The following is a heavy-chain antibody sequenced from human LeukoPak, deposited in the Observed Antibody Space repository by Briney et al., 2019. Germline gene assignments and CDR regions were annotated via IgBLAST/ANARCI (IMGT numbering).Heavy chain of an antibody. CDR2: IYYSGGT. CDR3: ARGRSSANFDY. Sequence: PSETLSLTCTVSGGSVSSGSYYWSWIRQPPGKGLEWIRFIYYSGGTNFNPSLKSRVTISVDTSKNQFSLKLSSVTAADTAVYYCARGRSSANFDYWGQGTLVTVSS. D-gene: IGHD5/OR15-5a*01. CDR1: GGSVSSGSYY. V-gene: IGHV4-61*01. J-gene: IGHJ4*02.